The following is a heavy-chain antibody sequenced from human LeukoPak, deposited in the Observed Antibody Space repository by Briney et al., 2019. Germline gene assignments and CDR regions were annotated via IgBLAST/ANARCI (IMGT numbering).Heavy chain of an antibody. CDR3: TRGHHYFVSGSYYNF. V-gene: IGHV1-2*02. CDR2: INPNSGGT. Sequence: GASVKVSCKASGYXFTGYYMFWVRQAPGQGLEWMGWINPNSGGTNYAQKFQGRVTMTRDTSISTAYMELSRLRSDDTAVFYCTRGHHYFVSGSYYNFWGQGTLVTVSS. D-gene: IGHD3-10*01. J-gene: IGHJ4*02. CDR1: GYXFTGYY.